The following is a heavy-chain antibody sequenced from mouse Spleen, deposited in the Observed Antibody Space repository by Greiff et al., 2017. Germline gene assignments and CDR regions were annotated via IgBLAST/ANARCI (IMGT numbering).Heavy chain of an antibody. CDR1: GYTFTDYY. D-gene: IGHD1-1*01. Sequence: VQLKQSGPELVKPGASVKISCKASGYTFTDYYMNWVKQSHGKSLEWIGDINPNNGGTSYNQKFKGKATLTVDKSSSTAYMELRSLTSEDSAVYYCARGYYGRFDYWGQGTTLTVSS. V-gene: IGHV1-26*01. CDR2: INPNNGGT. J-gene: IGHJ2*01. CDR3: ARGYYGRFDY.